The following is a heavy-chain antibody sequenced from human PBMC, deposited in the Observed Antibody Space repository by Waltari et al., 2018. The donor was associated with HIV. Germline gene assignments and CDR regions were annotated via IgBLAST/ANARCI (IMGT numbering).Heavy chain of an antibody. CDR2: LYYTGTT. CDR3: ARLPDTPGVTWGRWFDR. Sequence: QLQLQESGPGLVKPSETLSLTCNVSGGSITSSSDYWAWIRQPPGKDLEWIGSLYYTGTTQYNPSLKSRVTISVDTSKNRFSLKLNSVTAADTAVYYCARLPDTPGVTWGRWFDRWGQGTLVTVSS. J-gene: IGHJ5*02. CDR1: GGSITSSSDY. V-gene: IGHV4-39*01. D-gene: IGHD3-3*01.